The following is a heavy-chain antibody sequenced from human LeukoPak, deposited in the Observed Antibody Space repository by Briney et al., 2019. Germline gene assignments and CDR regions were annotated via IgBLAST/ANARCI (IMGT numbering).Heavy chain of an antibody. J-gene: IGHJ4*02. CDR1: GYTFTGYY. D-gene: IGHD1-26*01. CDR3: ARDVGGSYSYDY. Sequence: ASVKVSCKASGYTFTGYYMHWVRQAPRQGLEWMGRINPNSGGTNYAQKFQGRVTMTGDTSISTAYMELSRLRSDDTAVYYCARDVGGSYSYDYWGQGTLVTVSS. V-gene: IGHV1-2*06. CDR2: INPNSGGT.